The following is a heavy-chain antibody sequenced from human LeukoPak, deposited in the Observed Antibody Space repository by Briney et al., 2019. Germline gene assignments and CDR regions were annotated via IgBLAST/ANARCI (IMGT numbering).Heavy chain of an antibody. CDR2: IYYSGST. D-gene: IGHD4-17*01. V-gene: IGHV4-39*01. Sequence: SETLSLTCTVSGGSISSSSYYWGWIRQPPGKGLEWIGSIYYSGSTYYNPSLKSRVTISVDTSKNQFSLKLSSVTAADTAVYYCARPHMTTVTTSPFSLYAFDIWGQGTMVTVSS. CDR3: ARPHMTTVTTSPFSLYAFDI. CDR1: GGSISSSSYY. J-gene: IGHJ3*02.